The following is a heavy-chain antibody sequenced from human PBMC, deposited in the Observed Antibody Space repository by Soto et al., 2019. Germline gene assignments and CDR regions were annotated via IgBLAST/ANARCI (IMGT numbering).Heavy chain of an antibody. D-gene: IGHD5-12*01. CDR3: ARDPGYRGKVAFDI. Sequence: VASVKVSCKASGYTFTSYGISWVRQAPGQGLEWMGWISAYNGNTNYAQKLQGRVTMTTDTSTSTAYMELRSLRSDDTAVYYCARDPGYRGKVAFDIWGQGTMVTVSS. CDR1: GYTFTSYG. CDR2: ISAYNGNT. V-gene: IGHV1-18*01. J-gene: IGHJ3*02.